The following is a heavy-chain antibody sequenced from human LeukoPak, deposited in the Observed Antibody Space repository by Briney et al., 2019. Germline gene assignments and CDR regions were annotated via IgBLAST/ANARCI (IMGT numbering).Heavy chain of an antibody. CDR3: ARDPGDNYFDF. V-gene: IGHV1-2*02. CDR1: GYIFTNYY. Sequence: ASVKVSCTASGYIFTNYYMHWVRQAPGQGLEWMGWINPNSGVTNYAQNFQGRVTMAGDTSISTAYLDLKRLRSDDTAIYYCARDPGDNYFDFWGQGTLVTVSS. J-gene: IGHJ4*02. CDR2: INPNSGVT. D-gene: IGHD7-27*01.